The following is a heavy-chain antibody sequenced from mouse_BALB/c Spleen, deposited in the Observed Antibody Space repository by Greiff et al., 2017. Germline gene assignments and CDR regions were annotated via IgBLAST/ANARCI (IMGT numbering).Heavy chain of an antibody. V-gene: IGHV5-6-5*01. CDR2: ISSGGST. Sequence: DVKLVESGGGLVKPGGSLKLSCAASGFTFSSYAMSWVRQTPEKRLEWVASISSGGSTYYPDSVKDRVTIPRDNARNILYLQMSSLRSENTAMYYGARGAYYRYDGHYAMDDWGQGTSVTVSS. CDR1: GFTFSSYA. D-gene: IGHD2-14*01. J-gene: IGHJ4*01. CDR3: ARGAYYRYDGHYAMDD.